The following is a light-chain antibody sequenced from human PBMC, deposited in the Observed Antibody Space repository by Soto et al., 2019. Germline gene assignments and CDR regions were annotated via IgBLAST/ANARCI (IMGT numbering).Light chain of an antibody. J-gene: IGKJ3*01. CDR1: QSITNW. CDR2: KAS. Sequence: DIQMTQSPSTLSASVGDRVTITCRASQSITNWLAWYQQKPGKAPNLLIYKASSLQGGVPSRFSGSGSGTEFRLTINSLQPDDLATYYCQQYNSYPPTFGHGTKVDIK. CDR3: QQYNSYPPT. V-gene: IGKV1-5*03.